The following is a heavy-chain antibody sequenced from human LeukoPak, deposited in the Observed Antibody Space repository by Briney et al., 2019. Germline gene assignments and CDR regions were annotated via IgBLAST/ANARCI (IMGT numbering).Heavy chain of an antibody. CDR2: IYHSGST. CDR3: ARQDRSGHQRYFDY. CDR1: GGSISSGGYS. Sequence: PSETLSLTCAVSGGSISSGGYSWSWIRQPPGKGLEWIGYIYHSGSTYYNPSLKSRVTISVDRSKNQFSLKLSSVTAADTAVYYCARQDRSGHQRYFDYWGQGTLVTVSP. D-gene: IGHD2-15*01. V-gene: IGHV4-30-2*01. J-gene: IGHJ4*02.